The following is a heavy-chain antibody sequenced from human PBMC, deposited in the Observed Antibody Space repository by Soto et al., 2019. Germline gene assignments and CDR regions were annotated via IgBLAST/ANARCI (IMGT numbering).Heavy chain of an antibody. D-gene: IGHD1-7*01. Sequence: EVQLLESGGGLVQPGGSLRLSCAASGFTFRSYGMTWVRQAPGKGLEWVSFSSATGSGTYYADSVKGRFTISRDNSKNTLYLQMTSLRADDTPVYYCAKDRRAGGNYGFYSDFWGQGALVIVSS. V-gene: IGHV3-23*01. CDR2: SSATGSGT. CDR1: GFTFRSYG. CDR3: AKDRRAGGNYGFYSDF. J-gene: IGHJ4*02.